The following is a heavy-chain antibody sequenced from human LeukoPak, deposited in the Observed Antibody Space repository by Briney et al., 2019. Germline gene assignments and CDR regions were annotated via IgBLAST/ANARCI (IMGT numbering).Heavy chain of an antibody. CDR3: AKGLHSSSWNDAFDI. D-gene: IGHD6-13*01. J-gene: IGHJ3*02. CDR1: GFNFNYYG. Sequence: PGGSLRLSCAASGFNFNYYGMPWVRQAPGKGLEWVAFIRYDGSNKYYADSVKGRFTISRDNSENTLYMQMNSLRVEDTAVYYCAKGLHSSSWNDAFDIWGQGTTVTVSS. V-gene: IGHV3-30*02. CDR2: IRYDGSNK.